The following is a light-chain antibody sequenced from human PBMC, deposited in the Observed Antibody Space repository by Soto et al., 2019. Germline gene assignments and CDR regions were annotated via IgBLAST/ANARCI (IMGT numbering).Light chain of an antibody. CDR2: AAS. J-gene: IGKJ2*01. CDR1: QSISSY. Sequence: DIQMTQSPSSLSASVGDRVTITCRASQSISSYLNWYQQKPGKAPKLLIYAASSLQSGVPSRFSGSGSGTDFTLTISSLQPEDFAPYYCQQSYSTPFMYTFGQGTKLEIK. CDR3: QQSYSTPFMYT. V-gene: IGKV1-39*01.